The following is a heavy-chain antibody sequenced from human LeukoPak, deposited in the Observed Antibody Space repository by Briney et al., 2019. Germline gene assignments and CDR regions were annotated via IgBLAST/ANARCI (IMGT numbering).Heavy chain of an antibody. D-gene: IGHD1-26*01. CDR1: GFTFSSYS. CDR2: ISSSSSYI. J-gene: IGHJ4*02. V-gene: IGHV3-21*01. Sequence: GGSLRLSCAASGFTFSSYSMNWVRQAPGKGLGWVSSISSSSSYIYYADSVKGRFTISRDNAKNSLYLQMNSLRAEDTAVYYCARGGGSYHLDYWGQGTLVTVSS. CDR3: ARGGGSYHLDY.